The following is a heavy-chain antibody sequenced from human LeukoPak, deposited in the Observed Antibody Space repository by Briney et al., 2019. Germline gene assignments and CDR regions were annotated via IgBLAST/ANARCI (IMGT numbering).Heavy chain of an antibody. CDR3: AKAPNYDSSREVDY. J-gene: IGHJ4*02. V-gene: IGHV3-23*01. D-gene: IGHD3-22*01. CDR2: ISGSGGST. CDR1: GFTFSSYA. Sequence: LSGGSLRLSCAASGFTFSSYAMSWVRQAPGKGLEWVSAISGSGGSTYYADSVKGRFTISRDNSKNTLYLQMNSLRAEDTAVYYCAKAPNYDSSREVDYWGQGTLVTVSS.